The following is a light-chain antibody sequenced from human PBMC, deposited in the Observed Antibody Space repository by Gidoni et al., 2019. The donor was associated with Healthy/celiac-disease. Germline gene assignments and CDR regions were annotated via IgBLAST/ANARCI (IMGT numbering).Light chain of an antibody. Sequence: IVMTQSPLSLPVTPGEPASISCRSSQSLLHSNGYNYLDWYLQKPGQSPQLLIYLGSNRASGVPDRFSGSGSGTDVTLKISRVEAEDVGVYYCMQARGFTFGPGTKVDIK. CDR1: QSLLHSNGYNY. CDR2: LGS. J-gene: IGKJ3*01. V-gene: IGKV2-28*01. CDR3: MQARGFT.